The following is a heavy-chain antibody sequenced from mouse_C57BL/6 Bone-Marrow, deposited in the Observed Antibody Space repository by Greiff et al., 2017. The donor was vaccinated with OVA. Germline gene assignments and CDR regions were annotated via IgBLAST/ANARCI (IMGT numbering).Heavy chain of an antibody. J-gene: IGHJ2*01. CDR3: ARRVGHFDY. D-gene: IGHD1-1*02. Sequence: VQLQQSGPELVKPGASVKISCTASGYSFNGYYMNWVKQSPDKSLEWIGEINPSTGGTTYNQKFKAKATLTVDKSSSTAYMQLKGLTSEDSAVYYCARRVGHFDYWGKGTTLTVSS. V-gene: IGHV1-42*01. CDR1: GYSFNGYY. CDR2: INPSTGGT.